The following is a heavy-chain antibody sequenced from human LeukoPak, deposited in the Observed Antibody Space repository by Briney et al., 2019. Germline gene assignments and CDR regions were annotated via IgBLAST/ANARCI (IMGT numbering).Heavy chain of an antibody. CDR3: AREGYDSNIYYKADY. D-gene: IGHD3-22*01. V-gene: IGHV4-59*01. CDR1: GGSINTYY. J-gene: IGHJ4*02. CDR2: ISYGGTT. Sequence: SETLSLTCTVSGGSINTYYWSWIRQPPGKGLEWIGYISYGGTTKYNPSLESRVTITIDTSKNQFSLKLSSVTAADTAVYYCAREGYDSNIYYKADYWGQGTLVTVSS.